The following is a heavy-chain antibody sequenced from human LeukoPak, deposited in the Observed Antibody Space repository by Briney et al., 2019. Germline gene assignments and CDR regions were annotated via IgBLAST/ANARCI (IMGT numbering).Heavy chain of an antibody. V-gene: IGHV3-49*04. CDR1: GFTFGDYA. Sequence: GGPLRLSCTASGFTFGDYAMSWVRQAPGKGLEWVGFIRSKAYGGTTEYAATVKGRFTISRDDSKSIAYLQMNSLKTEDTAVYYCTRDLGFQLGVYYYYGMDVWGQGTTVTVSS. CDR3: TRDLGFQLGVYYYYGMDV. CDR2: IRSKAYGGTT. J-gene: IGHJ6*02. D-gene: IGHD3-3*01.